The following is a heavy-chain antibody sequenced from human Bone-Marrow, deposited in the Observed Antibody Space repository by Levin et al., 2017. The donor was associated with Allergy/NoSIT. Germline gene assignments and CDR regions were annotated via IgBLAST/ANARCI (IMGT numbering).Heavy chain of an antibody. CDR2: ISAYNGNT. V-gene: IGHV1-18*01. J-gene: IGHJ4*02. D-gene: IGHD2-15*01. CDR1: GYTFTSYG. CDR3: ARVNLGCSGGSCYPAPRAY. Sequence: GESLKISCKASGYTFTSYGISWVRQAPGQGLEWMGWISAYNGNTNYAQKLQGRVTMTTDTSTSTAYMELRSLRSDDTAVYYCARVNLGCSGGSCYPAPRAYWGQGTLVTVSS.